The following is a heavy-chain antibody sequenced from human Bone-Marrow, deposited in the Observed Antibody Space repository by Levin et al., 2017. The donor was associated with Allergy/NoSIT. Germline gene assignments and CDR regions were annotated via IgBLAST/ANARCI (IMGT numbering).Heavy chain of an antibody. V-gene: IGHV3-30*18. D-gene: IGHD1-14*01. CDR1: GLTFSNYG. Sequence: GGSLRLSCAVSGLTFSNYGMHWVRQAPGKGLEWVSFISYDGSIKYYVDSVKGRFTISRDNSQNTLYLQMNSLRAEDTAVYYCAKDLSPDALSSNYWGQGTLVTVSS. J-gene: IGHJ4*02. CDR3: AKDLSPDALSSNY. CDR2: ISYDGSIK.